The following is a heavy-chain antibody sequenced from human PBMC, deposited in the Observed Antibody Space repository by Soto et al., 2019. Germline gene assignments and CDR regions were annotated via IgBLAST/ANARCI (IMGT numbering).Heavy chain of an antibody. J-gene: IGHJ6*02. V-gene: IGHV3-30-3*01. D-gene: IGHD3-10*01. CDR2: ISYDGSTK. Sequence: TGGSLRLSCAASGFTFSSYAMPWVRQAPGKGLEWVAVISYDGSTKYYPSSVKGRFTISRDKSKNTLYLQMNSLRAEDTAVYYCARGAKQARGLGATYYSYGMDVWGQGTTVTVSS. CDR3: ARGAKQARGLGATYYSYGMDV. CDR1: GFTFSSYA.